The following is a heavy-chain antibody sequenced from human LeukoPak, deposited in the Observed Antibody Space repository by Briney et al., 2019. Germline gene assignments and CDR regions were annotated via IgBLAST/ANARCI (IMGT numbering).Heavy chain of an antibody. V-gene: IGHV3-33*06. CDR3: VKHSGGVYGNSDY. J-gene: IGHJ4*02. CDR2: IYYDGSNI. Sequence: PGRSLTLSCAASEFTFTTYGMHWVRQAPGKGLEWVAFIYYDGSNIYYADYVKGRFTISRDISKNTLQMNSLSAEDTAIYYCVKHSGGVYGNSDYWGQGILVTVSS. CDR1: EFTFTTYG. D-gene: IGHD1-1*01.